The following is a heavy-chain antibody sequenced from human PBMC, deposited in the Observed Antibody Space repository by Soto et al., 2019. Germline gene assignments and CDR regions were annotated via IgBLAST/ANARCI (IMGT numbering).Heavy chain of an antibody. J-gene: IGHJ3*02. CDR1: GYIFVNYG. V-gene: IGHV1-18*01. CDR2: ISPYSGNT. CDR3: ARDLRYYDSSGYRAFDI. Sequence: ASVKVSCKASGYIFVNYGIAWVRQAPGQGLEWMGWISPYSGNTHYASKVQGRLTMTTDTSTSTAYMELRSLRSDDTAVYYCARDLRYYDSSGYRAFDIWGQGTMVTVSS. D-gene: IGHD3-22*01.